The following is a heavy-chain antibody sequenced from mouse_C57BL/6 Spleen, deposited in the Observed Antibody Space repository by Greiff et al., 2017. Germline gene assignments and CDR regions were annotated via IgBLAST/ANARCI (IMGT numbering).Heavy chain of an antibody. CDR1: GFSLTSYG. D-gene: IGHD4-1*01. CDR3: AKTNWDY. J-gene: IGHJ2*01. CDR2: IWGDGST. Sequence: VMLVESGPGLAAPSQSLSITCTVSGFSLTSYGVSWVRQPPGKGLEWLGVIWGDGSTNYHSALISSLGISKNNSKSQVFLDLNSRQTDDTATYYGAKTNWDYWGQGTTLTVSS. V-gene: IGHV2-3*01.